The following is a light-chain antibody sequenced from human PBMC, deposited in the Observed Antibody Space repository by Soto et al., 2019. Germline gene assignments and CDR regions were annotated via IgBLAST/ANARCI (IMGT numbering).Light chain of an antibody. Sequence: QPVLTQSPSASASLGASVKLTCTLSSGHSSYAIAWHQQQPEKGPRYLMKVNSDGSHSKGDGIPNRFSASSSGAARYLTISRLQSEDEADYYCQTWGTGIRVFGGGTKLTVL. J-gene: IGLJ2*01. V-gene: IGLV4-69*01. CDR3: QTWGTGIRV. CDR1: SGHSSYA. CDR2: VNSDGSH.